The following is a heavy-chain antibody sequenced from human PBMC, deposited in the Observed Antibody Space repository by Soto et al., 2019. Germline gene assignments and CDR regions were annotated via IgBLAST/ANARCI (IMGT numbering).Heavy chain of an antibody. J-gene: IGHJ6*02. V-gene: IGHV5-10-1*01. CDR2: IDPSDSYT. Sequence: GESLKISCNGSGYIFTSYWISWVRQMPGKGLEWMGRIDPSDSYTNYSPSFQGHVTISADKSISTAYLQWSSLKASDTAMYYCARQKRRDYYYGMDVWGQGTTVTVSS. CDR3: ARQKRRDYYYGMDV. CDR1: GYIFTSYW.